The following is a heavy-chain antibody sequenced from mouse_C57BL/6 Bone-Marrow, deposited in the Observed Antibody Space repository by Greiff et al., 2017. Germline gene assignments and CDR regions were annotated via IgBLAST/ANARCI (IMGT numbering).Heavy chain of an antibody. CDR2: IYPRSGNT. CDR3: ARGGRGAMDY. V-gene: IGHV1-81*01. CDR1: GYTFTSYG. J-gene: IGHJ4*01. Sequence: VQLQQSGAELVRPGASVTLSCKASGYTFTSYGISWVKQRPGQGLEWIGEIYPRSGNTYYNEKFKGKATLTADKSSSTAYMELRRLTSEDTAVYFCARGGRGAMDYWGQGTSVTVSS. D-gene: IGHD3-3*01.